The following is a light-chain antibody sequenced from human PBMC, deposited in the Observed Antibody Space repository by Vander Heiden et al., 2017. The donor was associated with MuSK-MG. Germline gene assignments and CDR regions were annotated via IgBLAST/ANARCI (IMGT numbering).Light chain of an antibody. CDR1: QSISSG. CDR2: GTS. CDR3: QQSDSRHT. J-gene: IGKJ3*01. Sequence: DIQMTQSPSSLSASVGDRVTITCRASQSISSGLNWFQQNPGKAPKLLIYGTSRLQRGVPSRFSGSGSGTDFTLTISSLQPEDFATYYCQQSDSRHTFGPGTTVDIK. V-gene: IGKV1-39*01.